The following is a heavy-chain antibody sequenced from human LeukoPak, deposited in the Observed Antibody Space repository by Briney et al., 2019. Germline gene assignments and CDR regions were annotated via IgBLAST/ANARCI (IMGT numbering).Heavy chain of an antibody. CDR3: ARSRLLLDY. Sequence: ASVKVSCKASGYTFITYYTHWVRQAPGQGLEWMGIISPSGGSTTYARKFQGRVTMTGDTSTSTVYMELSSLRSEDTAVYYCARSRLLLDYWGQGTLVTVSS. J-gene: IGHJ4*02. CDR2: ISPSGGST. D-gene: IGHD2-21*02. V-gene: IGHV1-46*01. CDR1: GYTFITYY.